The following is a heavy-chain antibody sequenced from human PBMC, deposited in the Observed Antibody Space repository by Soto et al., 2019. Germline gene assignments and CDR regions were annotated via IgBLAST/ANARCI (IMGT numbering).Heavy chain of an antibody. D-gene: IGHD4-17*01. CDR2: ISSSSRTI. CDR3: ARGYYGDYLIDY. Sequence: GSLRLSCAASGFTFSTYSLNWVRQAPGKGLEWLSYISSSSRTIYQADSVRGRFTISRDNAKNSLYLQMNSLRDEDTAVYYCARGYYGDYLIDYWSQGTLVTVSS. CDR1: GFTFSTYS. J-gene: IGHJ4*02. V-gene: IGHV3-48*02.